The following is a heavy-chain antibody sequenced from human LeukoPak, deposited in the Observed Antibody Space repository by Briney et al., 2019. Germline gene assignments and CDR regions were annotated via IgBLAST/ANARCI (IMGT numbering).Heavy chain of an antibody. V-gene: IGHV3-66*02. CDR1: EFSVGSNY. Sequence: GGSLRLSCAASEFSVGSNYMTWVRQAPGKGLEWVSFIYSDNTHYSDSVKGRFTISRDNSKNTVDLQMNSLRVEDMARYYCVKDFSSPYPPVDFQHWGRGTLVTVSS. CDR3: VKDFSSPYPPVDFQH. CDR2: IYSDNT. D-gene: IGHD3-3*01. J-gene: IGHJ1*01.